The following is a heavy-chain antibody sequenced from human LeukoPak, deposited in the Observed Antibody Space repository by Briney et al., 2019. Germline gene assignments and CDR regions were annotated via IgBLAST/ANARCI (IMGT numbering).Heavy chain of an antibody. Sequence: PGGSLRLSCAASGSTFSDHYMDWVRQAPGKGLEWVGRTRNKANSYTTEYAASVKGRFTISRDDSKNSLYLQMNSLKTEDTAVYYCALTTVTTFFDYWGQGTLVTVSS. CDR1: GSTFSDHY. D-gene: IGHD4-17*01. CDR2: TRNKANSYTT. J-gene: IGHJ4*02. V-gene: IGHV3-72*01. CDR3: ALTTVTTFFDY.